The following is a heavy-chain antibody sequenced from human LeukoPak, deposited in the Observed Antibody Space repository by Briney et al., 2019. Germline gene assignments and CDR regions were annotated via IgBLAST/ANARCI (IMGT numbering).Heavy chain of an antibody. V-gene: IGHV3-74*01. CDR1: GFTFSSYW. CDR2: INRDGSST. CDR3: ARDSGTDDAFDI. D-gene: IGHD1-1*01. J-gene: IGHJ3*02. Sequence: GGSLRLSCAASGFTFSSYWMHWVRHAPGKGLVWVSRINRDGSSTSYADSVKGRFTISRDNAKNTLDLQMNSLRAEDTAVYYCARDSGTDDAFDIWGQGTMVTVSS.